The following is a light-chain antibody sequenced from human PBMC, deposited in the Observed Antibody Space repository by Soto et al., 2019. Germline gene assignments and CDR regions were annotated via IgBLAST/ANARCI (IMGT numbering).Light chain of an antibody. CDR3: QRYNNWTLT. CDR2: AXS. V-gene: IGKV3-15*01. CDR1: QGIVGT. J-gene: IGKJ4*02. Sequence: LVLTQAPATLPLSPGEGVSLYXRASQGIVGTLSWYQHKPGXTPSXXXYAXSARATGVPARFSGSRSGPEFTLTINSLQSEDFAIYYCQRYNNWTLTFGGGTKVDIK.